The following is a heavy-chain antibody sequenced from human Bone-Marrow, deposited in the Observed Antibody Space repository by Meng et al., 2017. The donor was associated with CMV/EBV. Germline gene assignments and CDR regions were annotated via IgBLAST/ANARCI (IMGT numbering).Heavy chain of an antibody. CDR1: GGSFSVYD. CDR3: ARGRTAAGATTTTFDY. V-gene: IGHV4-34*01. D-gene: IGHD6-13*01. Sequence: VRLQMCGARLCHPSATASLTCGVDGGSFSVYDCSWIRQPPGKGLEWIGERNHSGSTNYNPSLKSRVTISVDTSKNQFSLKLSSVTAADTAVNYCARGRTAAGATTTTFDYWGQGTLVTVSS. J-gene: IGHJ4*02. CDR2: RNHSGST.